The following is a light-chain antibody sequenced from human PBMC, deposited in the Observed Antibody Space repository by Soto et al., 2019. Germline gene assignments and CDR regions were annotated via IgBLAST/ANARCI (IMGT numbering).Light chain of an antibody. CDR2: GSS. Sequence: EIVMTQTPATLSVSPGERATLSCRASQSVGSSLAWYQQKPGQAPRLLIYGSSTTATGIPARFSGSGSETEFTLTISSLQSEDFAVYFCQQYNNWPPYTFGQGTKLEIK. V-gene: IGKV3-15*01. J-gene: IGKJ2*01. CDR1: QSVGSS. CDR3: QQYNNWPPYT.